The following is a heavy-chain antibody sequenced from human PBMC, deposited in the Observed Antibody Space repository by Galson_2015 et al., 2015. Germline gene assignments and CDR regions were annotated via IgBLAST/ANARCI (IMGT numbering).Heavy chain of an antibody. CDR1: GFTFTSSA. Sequence: SVKVSCKASGFTFTSSAVQWVRQARGQRLEWIGWIVVGSGNTNYAQKFQERVTITRDMSTSTAYMELSSLRSEDTAVYYCAAAVSSSWSADAFDIWGQGTMVTVSS. V-gene: IGHV1-58*01. J-gene: IGHJ3*02. D-gene: IGHD6-13*01. CDR3: AAAVSSSWSADAFDI. CDR2: IVVGSGNT.